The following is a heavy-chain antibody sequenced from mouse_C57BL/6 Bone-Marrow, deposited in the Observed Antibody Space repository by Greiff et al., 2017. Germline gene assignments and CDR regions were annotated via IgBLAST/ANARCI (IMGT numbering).Heavy chain of an antibody. CDR1: GYTFTDYY. D-gene: IGHD1-1*01. CDR2: INPNNGGT. V-gene: IGHV1-26*01. J-gene: IGHJ3*01. Sequence: EVQLQQSGPELVKPGASVKISCKASGYTFTDYYMNWVKQSHGKSLEWIGDINPNNGGTSYNQKFKGKATLTVDKSSSTAYMELRSLTSEDSAVYYCARKGVTTLVPFAYWGQGTLVTVSA. CDR3: ARKGVTTLVPFAY.